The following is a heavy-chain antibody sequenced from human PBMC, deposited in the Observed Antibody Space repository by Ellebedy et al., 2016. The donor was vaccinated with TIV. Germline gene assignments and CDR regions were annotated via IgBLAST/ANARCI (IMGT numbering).Heavy chain of an antibody. CDR1: GFTFSSYG. CDR2: IRFDGSNE. CDR3: AKELVVLAATVFDY. Sequence: GESLKISCAASGFTFSSYGMHWVRQAPGEGLEWVAFIRFDGSNENYADSVKGRFTISRDNPKNTLYLQMNSLRAEDTAVYYCAKELVVLAATVFDYWGQGTLVTVSS. J-gene: IGHJ4*02. V-gene: IGHV3-30*02. D-gene: IGHD2-15*01.